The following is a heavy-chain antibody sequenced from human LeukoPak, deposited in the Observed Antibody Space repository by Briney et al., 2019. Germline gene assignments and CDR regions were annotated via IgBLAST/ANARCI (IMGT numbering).Heavy chain of an antibody. CDR3: ARDEVGASSIDY. Sequence: GGSLRLSCAASGFTFSSYAMHWVRQAPGKGLEWVAVISYGGSNKYYADSVKGRFTISRDNSKNTLYLQMNSLRAEDTAVYYCARDEVGASSIDYWGQGTLVTVSS. V-gene: IGHV3-30-3*01. CDR2: ISYGGSNK. D-gene: IGHD1-26*01. J-gene: IGHJ4*02. CDR1: GFTFSSYA.